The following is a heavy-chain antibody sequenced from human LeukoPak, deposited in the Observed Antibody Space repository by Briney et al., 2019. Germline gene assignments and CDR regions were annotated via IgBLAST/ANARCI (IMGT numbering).Heavy chain of an antibody. J-gene: IGHJ4*02. CDR2: IGHRSIDI. V-gene: IGHV3-21*05. CDR1: GFTFNIYG. Sequence: GGSLRLSCAASGFTFNIYGMNWVRQAPGKGPEWVSYIGHRSIDIPYEDCVKGRFTISRDNAKNSLYLQMNSLRAEDTAEYFCARAGRNGYDYWGRGTLVTVSS. CDR3: ARAGRNGYDY. D-gene: IGHD5-24*01.